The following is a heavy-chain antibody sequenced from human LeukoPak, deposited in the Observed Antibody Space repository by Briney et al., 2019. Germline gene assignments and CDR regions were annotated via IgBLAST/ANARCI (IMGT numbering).Heavy chain of an antibody. D-gene: IGHD6-13*01. Sequence: GGSLRLSCAASGFSFSSYAMSWVRQAPGKGLEWVSAISGSGGNTYYADSVRGRFTISRDNSKNTLYLQMNSLRAEDTAIYYCAKVPRQQLAYYWGQGTLVTVSS. CDR2: ISGSGGNT. CDR1: GFSFSSYA. J-gene: IGHJ4*02. CDR3: AKVPRQQLAYY. V-gene: IGHV3-23*01.